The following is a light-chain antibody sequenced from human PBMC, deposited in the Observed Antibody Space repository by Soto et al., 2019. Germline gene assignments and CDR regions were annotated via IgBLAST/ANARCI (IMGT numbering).Light chain of an antibody. CDR1: SNDVGAHNY. J-gene: IGLJ2*01. Sequence: QSALTQPPSASGSPGQSVTLSCSGTSNDVGAHNYVSWYQQHPGKAPKLLIYEVNKRPSGVPDRFSGSKSGNTASLTVSGLQPEDEADYYCSSYEGANDFEALFGGGTKLTVL. V-gene: IGLV2-8*01. CDR3: SSYEGANDFEAL. CDR2: EVN.